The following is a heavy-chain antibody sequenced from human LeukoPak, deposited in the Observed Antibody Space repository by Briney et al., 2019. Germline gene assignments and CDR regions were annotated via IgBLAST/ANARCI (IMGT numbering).Heavy chain of an antibody. J-gene: IGHJ3*02. CDR2: IYYSGST. Sequence: SETLSLTCTVSGGSISSSSYYWGWIRQPPGKGLEWIGSIYYSGSTYYNPSHKSRVTISVDTSKNQFSLKLSSVTAADTAVYYCARVLRGRYRGAFDIWGQGTMVTVSS. D-gene: IGHD5-18*01. CDR1: GGSISSSSYY. CDR3: ARVLRGRYRGAFDI. V-gene: IGHV4-39*07.